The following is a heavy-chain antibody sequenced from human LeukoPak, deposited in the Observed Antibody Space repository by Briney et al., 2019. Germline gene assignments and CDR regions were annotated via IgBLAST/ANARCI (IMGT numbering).Heavy chain of an antibody. CDR1: GGTFSSYA. Sequence: SVKVSCKASGGTFSSYAISWVRQAPGQGLEWMGRIIPILGIANYAQKFQGRVTITADKSTSTAYMELSSLRSEDTAVYYCARGGWELPYFDYWGQGTLVTVSS. D-gene: IGHD1-26*01. V-gene: IGHV1-69*04. CDR2: IIPILGIA. CDR3: ARGGWELPYFDY. J-gene: IGHJ4*02.